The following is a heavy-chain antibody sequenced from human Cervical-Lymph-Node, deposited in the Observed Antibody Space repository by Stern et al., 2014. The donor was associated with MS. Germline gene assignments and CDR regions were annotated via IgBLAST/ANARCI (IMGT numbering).Heavy chain of an antibody. J-gene: IGHJ4*02. Sequence: ESGPALVKPTETLTLTCLFSGFSLIERGVCVTWIPQPPGKALEWLTNIDWDGDKFYRRSLETRLTIARDTSKRQVFLTMTSMEPVDTGTYYCARIREDGYLDYWGQGVLVTVSS. CDR1: GFSLIERGVC. CDR3: ARIREDGYLDY. CDR2: IDWDGDK. V-gene: IGHV2-70*17. D-gene: IGHD5-24*01.